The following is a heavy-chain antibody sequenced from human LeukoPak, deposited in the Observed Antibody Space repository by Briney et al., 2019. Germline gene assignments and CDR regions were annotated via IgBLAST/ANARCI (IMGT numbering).Heavy chain of an antibody. CDR3: ARYSESYHAIDY. CDR1: GFTFSSYE. CDR2: ISSSGSTI. Sequence: GGSLRLSCAASGFTFSSYEMNWVRQAPGKGLEWVSYISSSGSTIYYADSVKGRFTISRDNAENTLYLQMNSLRAEDTALYYCARYSESYHAIDYWGQGTVVTVSS. J-gene: IGHJ4*02. D-gene: IGHD1-26*01. V-gene: IGHV3-48*03.